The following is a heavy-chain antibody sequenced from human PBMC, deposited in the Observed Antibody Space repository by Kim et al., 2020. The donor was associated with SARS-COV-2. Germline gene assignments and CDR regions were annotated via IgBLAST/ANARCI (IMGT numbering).Heavy chain of an antibody. D-gene: IGHD3-3*01. CDR2: ISWNSGSI. V-gene: IGHV3-9*01. CDR3: AKFGGTDTTSGWFDP. J-gene: IGHJ5*02. Sequence: GGSLRLSCAASGFTFGDYAMHWVRQAPGKGLEWVSGISWNSGSIGYADSVKGRFTISRDNAKNSLYLQMNSLRAEDTALYYCAKFGGTDTTSGWFDPWGQGTLVTVSS. CDR1: GFTFGDYA.